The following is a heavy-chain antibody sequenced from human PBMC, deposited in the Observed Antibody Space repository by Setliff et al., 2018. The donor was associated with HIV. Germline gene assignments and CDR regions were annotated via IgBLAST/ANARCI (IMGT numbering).Heavy chain of an antibody. CDR1: GFTFSISG. Sequence: GGSLRLSCVASGFTFSISGMHWVRQAPGKGLEWVTYIEYDESNKRYADNVKGRFTISRDNPKNTLYLQMNSLRPEDTAVYYCAKDRSVRDYNYHYLDVWGKGTTVTVSS. CDR2: IEYDESNK. J-gene: IGHJ6*03. CDR3: AKDRSVRDYNYHYLDV. D-gene: IGHD2-15*01. V-gene: IGHV3-30*02.